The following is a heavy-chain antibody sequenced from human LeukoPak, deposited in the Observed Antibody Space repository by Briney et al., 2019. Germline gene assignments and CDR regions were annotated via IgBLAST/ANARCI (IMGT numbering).Heavy chain of an antibody. J-gene: IGHJ4*02. CDR1: GFVFGGYA. V-gene: IGHV3-9*01. CDR3: VKAFCNTTTCDYFDH. D-gene: IGHD2-2*01. CDR2: ISWDSAGI. Sequence: QPGGSLRLSCAGSGFVFGGYAMYWVRQAPGKGLEWVSYISWDSAGIAYADSVKGRFTISRDNAKNSLYLQMSSLRADDTAFYYCVKAFCNTTTCDYFDHWGQGTLVTVSS.